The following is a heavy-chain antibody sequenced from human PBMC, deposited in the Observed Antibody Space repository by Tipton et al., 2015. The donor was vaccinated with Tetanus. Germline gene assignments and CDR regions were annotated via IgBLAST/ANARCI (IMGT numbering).Heavy chain of an antibody. CDR3: ARGLFLFDY. CDR2: IYYSGST. V-gene: IGHV4-39*01. D-gene: IGHD3-3*01. J-gene: IGHJ4*02. CDR1: GGSISSSSYY. Sequence: TLSLTCTVSGGSISSSSYYWGWIRQPPGKGLEWIGSIYYSGSTYYNPSLKSRVTISVDTSKNQFSLKLSSVTAADTAVYYCARGLFLFDYWGQGTLVTVSS.